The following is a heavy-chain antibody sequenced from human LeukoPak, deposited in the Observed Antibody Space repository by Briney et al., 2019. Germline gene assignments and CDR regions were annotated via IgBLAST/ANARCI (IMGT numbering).Heavy chain of an antibody. CDR3: AREEGRVTMVRGVIPPDF. J-gene: IGHJ4*02. CDR1: GFTFSSYA. Sequence: GGSLRLSCAASGFTFSSYAMSWVRQAPGKGLEWVSSISTSSSYIYYADSVKGRFTISRDNAKNSLYLQMNSLRAEDTAVYYCAREEGRVTMVRGVIPPDFWGQGTLVTVSS. CDR2: ISTSSSYI. V-gene: IGHV3-21*01. D-gene: IGHD3-10*01.